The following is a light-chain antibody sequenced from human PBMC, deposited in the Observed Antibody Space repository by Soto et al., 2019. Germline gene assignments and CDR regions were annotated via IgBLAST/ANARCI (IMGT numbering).Light chain of an antibody. V-gene: IGKV1-5*01. CDR1: QSVSSW. CDR2: DAY. CDR3: QQYSSYSPLT. Sequence: DIQMTQSPSTLSVSLGDRATITCRASQSVSSWLAWYQQKPGKAPKLLIYDAYSLDSGIPARFSGSRSGTEFTLTIGSVQSEDFAAYYCQQYSSYSPLTFGGGTKVEIK. J-gene: IGKJ4*01.